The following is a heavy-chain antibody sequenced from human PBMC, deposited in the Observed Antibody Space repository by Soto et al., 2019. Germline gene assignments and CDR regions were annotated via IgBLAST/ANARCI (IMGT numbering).Heavy chain of an antibody. D-gene: IGHD5-18*01. CDR3: ARFNGIGDTAMVNPPIDY. V-gene: IGHV4-30-4*01. Sequence: TLSLTCTVSGGSISSGDYYWSWIRQPPGKGLEWIGYIYYSGSTYYNPSLKSRVTISVDTSKNQFSLKLSSVTAADTAVYYCARFNGIGDTAMVNPPIDYWGQGTLVTVSS. CDR2: IYYSGST. J-gene: IGHJ4*02. CDR1: GGSISSGDYY.